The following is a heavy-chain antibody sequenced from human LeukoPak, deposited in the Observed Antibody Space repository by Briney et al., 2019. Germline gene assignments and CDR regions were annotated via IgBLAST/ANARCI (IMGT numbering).Heavy chain of an antibody. J-gene: IGHJ4*02. D-gene: IGHD3-10*01. CDR1: GFMFRSYG. CDR2: ISYDGSKE. CDR3: AKQHPLLDDQMPHGWMSY. Sequence: PGGSLRLSCAASGFMFRSYGMHWVCQFPGKGMEWAAFISYDGSKEYYADSVRGRFIISRDNSKSTLFLQMNSLRVEDTAVYYCAKQHPLLDDQMPHGWMSYWGQGTLVTVPS. V-gene: IGHV3-30*02.